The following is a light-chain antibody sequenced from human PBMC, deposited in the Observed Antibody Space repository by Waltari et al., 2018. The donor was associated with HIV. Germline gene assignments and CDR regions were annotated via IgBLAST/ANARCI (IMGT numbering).Light chain of an antibody. CDR2: GTS. CDR1: QSVGSN. V-gene: IGKV3-15*01. J-gene: IGKJ1*01. Sequence: IVMAQSPVSLSVSPGERATLSCWASQSVGSNLAWYQQKPGQAPRRLIYGTSARATVVPARFSGSGSGTYFTLTINSLQSDDFAVYYCQQYYNSPTFGQGTKVE. CDR3: QQYYNSPT.